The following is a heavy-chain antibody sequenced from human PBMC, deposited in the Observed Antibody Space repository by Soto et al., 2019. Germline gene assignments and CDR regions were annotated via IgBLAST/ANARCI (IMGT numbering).Heavy chain of an antibody. D-gene: IGHD3-3*01. Sequence: QVQLVQSGAEVKKPGASVKVSCKASGYTFTSYGISCVRQAPGQGLEWMGWISAYNGNTNYAQKLQGRVTMTTDTSTSTAYMELRSLRSDDTAVYYCARDFATRRPYYYGMDVWGQGTTVTVSS. CDR3: ARDFATRRPYYYGMDV. J-gene: IGHJ6*02. CDR1: GYTFTSYG. CDR2: ISAYNGNT. V-gene: IGHV1-18*01.